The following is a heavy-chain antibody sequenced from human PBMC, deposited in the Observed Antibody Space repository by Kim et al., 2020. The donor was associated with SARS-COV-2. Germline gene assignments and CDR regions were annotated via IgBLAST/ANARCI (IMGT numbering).Heavy chain of an antibody. D-gene: IGHD1-26*01. CDR2: ISGDGGST. CDR1: GFTFDDYA. CDR3: AKSGVGAHPYGFGYYYYYMDV. Sequence: GGSLRLSCAASGFTFDDYAMHWVRQAPGKGLEWVSLISGDGGSTYYADSVKGRFTISRDNSKNSLYLQMNSLRTEDTALYYCAKSGVGAHPYGFGYYYYYMDVWGKGTTVTVSS. V-gene: IGHV3-43*02. J-gene: IGHJ6*03.